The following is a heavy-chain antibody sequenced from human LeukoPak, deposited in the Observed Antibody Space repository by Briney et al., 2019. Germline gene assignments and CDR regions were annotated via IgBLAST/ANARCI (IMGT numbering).Heavy chain of an antibody. D-gene: IGHD6-19*01. V-gene: IGHV3-49*03. Sequence: PGGSLRLSCTASGFTFGDYAMSWFRQAPGKGLEWVGFIRSKAYGGTTEYAASLKGRFTISGDDSKSIAYLQMNSLKTEDTAVYYCTRPFSGIAVAGTGFDYWGQGTLVTVSS. CDR3: TRPFSGIAVAGTGFDY. J-gene: IGHJ4*02. CDR1: GFTFGDYA. CDR2: IRSKAYGGTT.